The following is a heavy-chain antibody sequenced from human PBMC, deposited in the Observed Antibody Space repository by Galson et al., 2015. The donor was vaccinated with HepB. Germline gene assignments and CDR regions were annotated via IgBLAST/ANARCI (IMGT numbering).Heavy chain of an antibody. CDR3: AKEGGAIGKYPLDS. CDR1: GFSFSRYG. Sequence: SLRLSCAASGFSFSRYGVSWVRQIPGKGLEWVAGISYSGTSKYHADSVRGRFTISGDNSKNTLFLQMASLRAEDTAMYYCAKEGGAIGKYPLDSWGQGALVTVSS. V-gene: IGHV3-23*01. CDR2: ISYSGTSK. J-gene: IGHJ4*02. D-gene: IGHD1-14*01.